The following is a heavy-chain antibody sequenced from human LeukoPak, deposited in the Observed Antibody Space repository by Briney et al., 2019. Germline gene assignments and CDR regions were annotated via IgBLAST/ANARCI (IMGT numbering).Heavy chain of an antibody. V-gene: IGHV1-8*01. D-gene: IGHD3-3*01. Sequence: GASVKVSCKASGYTFTSYDINWVRQATGQGLEWMGWMNPNSGNTGYAQKFQGRVTMTRNTSISTAYMELRSLRSDDTAVYYCARDHTPGWSGSYPYYYYYMDVWGKGTTVTVSS. J-gene: IGHJ6*03. CDR1: GYTFTSYD. CDR2: MNPNSGNT. CDR3: ARDHTPGWSGSYPYYYYYMDV.